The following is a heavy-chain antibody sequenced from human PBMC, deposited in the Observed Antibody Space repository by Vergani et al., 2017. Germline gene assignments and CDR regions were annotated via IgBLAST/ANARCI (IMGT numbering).Heavy chain of an antibody. CDR2: IYYSGST. J-gene: IGHJ5*02. Sequence: QLQLQESGPGLVKPSATLSLTCSVSGASIRSSNYYWGWIRKPPGKGLEWIASIYYSGSTYYNPSLKSRVTISVDKSKNQFSLKLSSVTAADTAVYFCARHSTVEWLVKLGWIDPWGKGILVTVSS. D-gene: IGHD6-19*01. CDR3: ARHSTVEWLVKLGWIDP. CDR1: GASIRSSNYY. V-gene: IGHV4-39*01.